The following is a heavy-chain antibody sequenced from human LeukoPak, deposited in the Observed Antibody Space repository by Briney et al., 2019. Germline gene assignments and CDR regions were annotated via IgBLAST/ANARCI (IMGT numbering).Heavy chain of an antibody. CDR2: IYDRVST. V-gene: IGHV4-4*02. J-gene: IGHJ4*02. D-gene: IGHD6-19*01. Sequence: SETLSLTCAVSGGSISSTNWWSGVRQPPGKGREWMGEIYDRVSTKYNPSLKSRVSISVDKSKNQFSLTLSSVTAADTAVYYCARSLLGYSSGWREDYWGQGTLVTVSS. CDR3: ARSLLGYSSGWREDY. CDR1: GGSISSTNW.